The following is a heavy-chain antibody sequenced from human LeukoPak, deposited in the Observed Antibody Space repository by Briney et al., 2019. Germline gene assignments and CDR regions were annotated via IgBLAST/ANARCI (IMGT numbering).Heavy chain of an antibody. CDR1: GGTFISYA. J-gene: IGHJ5*02. V-gene: IGHV1-69*04. CDR2: TITILGIA. Sequence: ASVKVSCKASGGTFISYAISWVRQAPGQGLEWMGRTITILGIASYAQKFQGRVTMTRDTSTSTVYMELSSLRSEDTAVYYCARTKTHPYYDVWSGYYDWFDPWGQGTLVTVSS. CDR3: ARTKTHPYYDVWSGYYDWFDP. D-gene: IGHD3-3*01.